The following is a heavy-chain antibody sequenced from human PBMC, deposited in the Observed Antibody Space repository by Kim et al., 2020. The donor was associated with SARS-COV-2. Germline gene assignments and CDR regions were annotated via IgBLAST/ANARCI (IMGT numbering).Heavy chain of an antibody. D-gene: IGHD2-21*01. CDR1: GFTFGDYS. CDR3: TRARNIWRLAYYYYYYMAV. Sequence: GGSLRLSCTASGFTFGDYSMSWVRQAPGKGLVWVCCISSNAYGGTTEYAASVKDRLTISRDDSKSIAHLKMNSPKTEDTAVYYCTRARNIWRLAYYYYYYMAVWGNETPVAVSS. CDR2: ISSNAYGGTT. V-gene: IGHV3-49*04. J-gene: IGHJ6*03.